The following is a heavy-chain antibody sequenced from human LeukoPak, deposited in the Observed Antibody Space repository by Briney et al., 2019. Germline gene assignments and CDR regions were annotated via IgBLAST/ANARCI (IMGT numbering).Heavy chain of an antibody. J-gene: IGHJ4*02. CDR3: ARLDGYNLAAVYY. Sequence: GESLKISCQGSGYSFSTYWITWVRQMPGKGLEWMGIIYPGDSDTRYSPSFQGQVTISADKSISTAYLQWSSLKASDTAMYYCARLDGYNLAAVYYWGQGTLVTVSS. V-gene: IGHV5-51*01. D-gene: IGHD5-24*01. CDR1: GYSFSTYW. CDR2: IYPGDSDT.